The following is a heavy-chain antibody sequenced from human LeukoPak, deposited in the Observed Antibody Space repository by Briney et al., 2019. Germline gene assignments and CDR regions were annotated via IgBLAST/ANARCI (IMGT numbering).Heavy chain of an antibody. V-gene: IGHV4-39*07. CDR1: GDSISSNNCF. D-gene: IGHD1-14*01. CDR3: VKGRGNHTTDY. CDR2: MCYSGAT. Sequence: SETLSLTCTVSGDSISSNNCFWGWIRQPPGKGLEWIGSMCYSGATYYNPPLKSRVTMSVDTSKKQFSLKLSSVTAADTAVYYCVKGRGNHTTDYWGQGTLVTVSS. J-gene: IGHJ4*02.